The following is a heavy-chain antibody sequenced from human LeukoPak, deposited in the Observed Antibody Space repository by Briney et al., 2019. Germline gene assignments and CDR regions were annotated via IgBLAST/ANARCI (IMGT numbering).Heavy chain of an antibody. Sequence: SETLSLTCTVSGGSISSGTYYWGWIRQPPRKGLEWGASIYYTGSMYYNPSLKGRLTVSVDTSKNLFSLKLNSVTAADTAVYYCARRGFNYGWFDYWGQGTLVTVSS. D-gene: IGHD5-18*01. J-gene: IGHJ4*02. CDR1: GGSISSGTYY. CDR2: IYYTGSM. V-gene: IGHV4-39*02. CDR3: ARRGFNYGWFDY.